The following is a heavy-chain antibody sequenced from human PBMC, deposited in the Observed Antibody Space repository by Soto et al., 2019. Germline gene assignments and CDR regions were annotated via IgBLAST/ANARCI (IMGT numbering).Heavy chain of an antibody. D-gene: IGHD6-13*01. CDR1: GFTFSSYA. CDR2: VSSSGGST. Sequence: EVQLLESGGGLVQPGGSLRLSCAASGFTFSSYAMSWVRQAPGKGLGWVLAVSSSGGSTYYADSVKGRFTISRDNSKTTLYLKMNSLRADDTAVYYCAKYSTSWRGGQFDYWGQGTLVTVSS. J-gene: IGHJ4*02. CDR3: AKYSTSWRGGQFDY. V-gene: IGHV3-23*01.